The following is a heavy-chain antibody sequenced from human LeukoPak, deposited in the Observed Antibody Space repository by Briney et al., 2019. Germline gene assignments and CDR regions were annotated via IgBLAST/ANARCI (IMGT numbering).Heavy chain of an antibody. CDR2: IYYSGST. Sequence: KASETLSLTCTVSGGSISSGGYYWSWIRQHPGKGLEWIGYIYYSGSTYYNPALKSRVTISVDTSRTQFSLKLSSVTAADTAVYYCARDSISGSYNYYYGMDVWGQGTTVTVSS. D-gene: IGHD1-26*01. CDR3: ARDSISGSYNYYYGMDV. V-gene: IGHV4-31*03. J-gene: IGHJ6*02. CDR1: GGSISSGGYY.